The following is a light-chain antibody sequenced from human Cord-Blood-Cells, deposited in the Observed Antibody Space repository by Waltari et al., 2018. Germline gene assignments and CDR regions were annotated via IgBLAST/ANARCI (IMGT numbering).Light chain of an antibody. CDR2: KGS. J-gene: IGKJ2*03. Sequence: DIQMTQSPSTLSASVGDRVTITCRASQSISSWLAWYQQKPGKAPKLLIYKGSSLESVVPSRFSGSGSGTEFTLTISILQTDDFATYYCQQYNSYSYSFGQVTKLEIK. V-gene: IGKV1-5*03. CDR3: QQYNSYSYS. CDR1: QSISSW.